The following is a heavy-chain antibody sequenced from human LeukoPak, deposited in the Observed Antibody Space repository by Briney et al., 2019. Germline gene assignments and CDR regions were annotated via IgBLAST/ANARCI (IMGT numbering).Heavy chain of an antibody. CDR1: GGSISSHD. D-gene: IGHD3-22*01. Sequence: SETLSLTCTVSGGSISSHDWGWIRQPPGKGLEWVGYIYDSGSTTYNPSLKSRVTILADTSKDQVSLKLSSVTAADTAVYYCARGRRGRYYDISRYNYFDYWGQGTLVSVSS. V-gene: IGHV4-59*11. CDR3: ARGRRGRYYDISRYNYFDY. CDR2: IYDSGST. J-gene: IGHJ4*02.